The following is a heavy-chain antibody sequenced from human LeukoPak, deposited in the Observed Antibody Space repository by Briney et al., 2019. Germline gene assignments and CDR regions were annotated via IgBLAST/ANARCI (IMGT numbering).Heavy chain of an antibody. J-gene: IGHJ6*03. CDR3: ARVAALRDYYYYMDV. CDR1: GGSISSSSYY. V-gene: IGHV4-39*07. CDR2: IYYSGST. D-gene: IGHD6-6*01. Sequence: PSETLSLTCTVSGGSISSSSYYWGWIRQPPGKGLEWIGSIYYSGSTYYNPSLKSRVTISVDTSKNQFSLKLSSVTAADTAVYYCARVAALRDYYYYMDVWGKGTTVTVSS.